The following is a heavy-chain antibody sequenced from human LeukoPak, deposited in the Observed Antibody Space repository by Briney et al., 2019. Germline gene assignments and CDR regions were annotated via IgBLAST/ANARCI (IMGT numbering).Heavy chain of an antibody. CDR2: IYTSGST. CDR3: ARGSGEWPILNWFDP. CDR1: GGSISSGSYY. D-gene: IGHD3-10*01. V-gene: IGHV4-61*02. Sequence: PSETLSLTCTVSGGSISSGSYYWSWIRQPAGKGLEWIGRIYTSGSTNYNPSLKSRVTISVDTSKNQFSLKLSSVTAADTAVYYCARGSGEWPILNWFDPWGQGTLVTVSS. J-gene: IGHJ5*02.